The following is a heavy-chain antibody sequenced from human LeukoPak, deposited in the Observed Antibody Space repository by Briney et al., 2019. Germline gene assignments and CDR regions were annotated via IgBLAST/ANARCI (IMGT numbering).Heavy chain of an antibody. CDR1: GYTFTGYY. CDR3: ATGYSSSWTPFDI. V-gene: IGHV1-2*04. CDR2: INPNSGGT. D-gene: IGHD6-13*01. J-gene: IGHJ3*02. Sequence: ASVKVSCKASGYTFTGYYMHWVRQAPGQGLEWMGWINPNSGGTNYAQKFQGWVTMTRDTSISTAYMELSRLRSDDTGVYYCATGYSSSWTPFDIWGQGTMVTVSS.